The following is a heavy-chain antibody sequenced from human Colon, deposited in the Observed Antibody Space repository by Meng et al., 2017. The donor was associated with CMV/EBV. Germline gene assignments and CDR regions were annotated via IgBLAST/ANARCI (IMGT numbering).Heavy chain of an antibody. Sequence: GESLKISCSTSGFTFSSYSLNWVRQAPGKGLEWVSSITHTSDTYYADSLKGRFTLSRDNAQNSVYLQMDSLTAEDTAIYYCARGWPPDCWGQGTLVTVSS. CDR2: ITHTSDT. J-gene: IGHJ1*01. CDR3: ARGWPPDC. D-gene: IGHD2-21*02. V-gene: IGHV3-21*06. CDR1: GFTFSSYS.